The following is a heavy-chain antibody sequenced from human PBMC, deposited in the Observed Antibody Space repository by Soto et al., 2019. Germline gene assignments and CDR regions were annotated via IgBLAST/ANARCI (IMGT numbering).Heavy chain of an antibody. J-gene: IGHJ1*01. Sequence: QVQLVQSGAEVKKPGASVKVSCKASGYTFSRFSMHWMCQAPGQRPEWMGWINVGKGNTKYSPKFQGRVTISRDTSASTSYMELTSLRSEDTAVYYCARGGDNRYDTWNELYRRAYGEHWGQGTLVTVSS. V-gene: IGHV1-3*01. CDR2: INVGKGNT. CDR1: GYTFSRFS. D-gene: IGHD4-17*01. CDR3: ARGGDNRYDTWNELYRRAYGEH.